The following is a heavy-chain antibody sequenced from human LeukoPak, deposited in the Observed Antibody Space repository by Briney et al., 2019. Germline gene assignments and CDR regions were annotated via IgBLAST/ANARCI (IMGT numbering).Heavy chain of an antibody. J-gene: IGHJ3*02. CDR1: GFIVSRNY. CDR3: ARATLSITIFDTAFDI. Sequence: PGGSLRLSCAASGFIVSRNYMSWVRQAPGKGLEWVSVIFSGGTTYYADSVKGRFTISRDNSKNTLYLQMNRLRVEDTAVYYCARATLSITIFDTAFDIWGQGTMVTVSS. D-gene: IGHD3-9*01. V-gene: IGHV3-53*01. CDR2: IFSGGTT.